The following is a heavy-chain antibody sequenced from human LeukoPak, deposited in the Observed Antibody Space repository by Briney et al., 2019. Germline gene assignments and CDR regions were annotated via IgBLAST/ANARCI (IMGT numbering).Heavy chain of an antibody. CDR1: GFTFTSYG. D-gene: IGHD3-22*01. CDR2: ISSSGSTI. CDR3: AGSYYYDSSEY. V-gene: IGHV3-48*04. J-gene: IGHJ4*02. Sequence: GRSLRLSCAASGFTFTSYGMQWVRQAPGKGLEWVSYISSSGSTIYYADSVKGRFTISRDNAKNSLYLQMNSLRAEDTAVYYCAGSYYYDSSEYWGQGTLVTVSS.